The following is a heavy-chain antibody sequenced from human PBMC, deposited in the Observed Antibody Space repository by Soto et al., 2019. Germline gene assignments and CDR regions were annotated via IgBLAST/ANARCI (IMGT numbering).Heavy chain of an antibody. CDR1: GGSISSVYYY. Sequence: PSETLSLTCTVSGGSISSVYYYRSWVRQTPGKALEWIGYIYYSGSTYYNPSLKSRMSMSVDTSKNQFSLKLRSVTAADTAIYYCARDPMPDHYYYGMDVWGQGTTVIVSS. D-gene: IGHD2-2*01. V-gene: IGHV4-30-4*01. CDR2: IYYSGST. CDR3: ARDPMPDHYYYGMDV. J-gene: IGHJ6*02.